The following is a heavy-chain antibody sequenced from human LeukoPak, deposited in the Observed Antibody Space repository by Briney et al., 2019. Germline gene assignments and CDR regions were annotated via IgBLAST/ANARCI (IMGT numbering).Heavy chain of an antibody. CDR2: IYSGGDT. Sequence: PGGSLRLSYAASGFTVSSTYMSWVRQAPGKGLEWVSVIYSGGDTYYADSVRGRFTISRDNSKNTLYLQMNSLRAEDTAVYYCARDLYYGSGGYYFDYWGQGSLVTVSS. CDR3: ARDLYYGSGGYYFDY. D-gene: IGHD3-10*01. J-gene: IGHJ4*02. V-gene: IGHV3-66*01. CDR1: GFTVSSTY.